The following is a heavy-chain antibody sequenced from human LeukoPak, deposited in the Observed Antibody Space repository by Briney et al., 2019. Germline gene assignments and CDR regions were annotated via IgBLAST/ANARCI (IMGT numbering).Heavy chain of an antibody. J-gene: IGHJ5*02. CDR3: AGSTVGGWFDP. CDR1: GGSISSYY. Sequence: PSETLSLTCTVSGGSISSYYWSWIRQPPGKGLEWIGYIYYSGSTNYNPSLKSRVTISVDTSKNQFSLKLSSVTAADTAVYYCAGSTVGGWFDPWGQGTLVTVSS. CDR2: IYYSGST. V-gene: IGHV4-59*08.